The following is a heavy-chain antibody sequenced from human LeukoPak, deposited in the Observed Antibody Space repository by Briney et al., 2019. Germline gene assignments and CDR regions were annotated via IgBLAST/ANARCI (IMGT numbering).Heavy chain of an antibody. CDR3: ARDLTRTDN. J-gene: IGHJ4*02. D-gene: IGHD1/OR15-1a*01. Sequence: AGGSLRLSCAASGFMFDDYGMSWVQQAAGKGLEWVSGINWSGGRTGYGDSLKGRFTISRDNAKNTLYLQLNSLRAEDTALYYCARDLTRTDNWGQGTLVTVSS. V-gene: IGHV3-20*04. CDR2: INWSGGRT. CDR1: GFMFDDYG.